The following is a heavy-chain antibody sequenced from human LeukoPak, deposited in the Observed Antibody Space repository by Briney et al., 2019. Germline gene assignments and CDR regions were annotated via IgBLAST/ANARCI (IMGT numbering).Heavy chain of an antibody. CDR2: ISSSGSYI. Sequence: GGSLRLSCVASEFTFSSYNMNWVRQAPGKGLEWVSSISSSGSYIYYADSVKGRFTISRDNAKNSLYLQMNSLRAEDTAVYYCARGFSSSWQTTFDYWGQGTLVTVSS. J-gene: IGHJ4*02. CDR3: ARGFSSSWQTTFDY. V-gene: IGHV3-21*01. CDR1: EFTFSSYN. D-gene: IGHD6-13*01.